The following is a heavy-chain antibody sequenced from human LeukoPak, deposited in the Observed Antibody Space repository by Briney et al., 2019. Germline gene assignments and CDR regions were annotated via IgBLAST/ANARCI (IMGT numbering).Heavy chain of an antibody. D-gene: IGHD3-22*01. Sequence: SVKLSCKASGVTLSSYAISCVRQAPGQGLEWMGRIIPIFGTANYAQKFQGRVTITTDESTSTAYMELSSLRSEDTAAYYCARVEDSSGSYAFDIWGQGTMVTVSS. J-gene: IGHJ3*02. CDR1: GVTLSSYA. V-gene: IGHV1-69*05. CDR2: IIPIFGTA. CDR3: ARVEDSSGSYAFDI.